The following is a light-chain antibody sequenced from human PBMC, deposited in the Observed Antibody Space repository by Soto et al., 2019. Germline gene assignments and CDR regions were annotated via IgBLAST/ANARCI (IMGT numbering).Light chain of an antibody. J-gene: IGLJ1*01. CDR3: CSYAGSHTKYV. Sequence: QSALTQPRSVSGSPGQSVTISCTGTSSDVAAYRYVSWYQQHPGKAPKVIIYDVTQRPSGVPDRFSGSKSGNAASLTISGHQADDEADYYCCSYAGSHTKYVFGTGTKVTVL. CDR1: SSDVAAYRY. CDR2: DVT. V-gene: IGLV2-11*01.